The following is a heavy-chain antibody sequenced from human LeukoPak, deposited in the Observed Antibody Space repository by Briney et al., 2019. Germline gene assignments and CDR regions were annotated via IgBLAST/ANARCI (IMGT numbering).Heavy chain of an antibody. J-gene: IGHJ5*02. CDR2: INPSGGST. V-gene: IGHV1-46*01. D-gene: IGHD3-16*01. CDR3: ARGGGLANWFDP. CDR1: GYTFTSYG. Sequence: ASVKVSCKASGYTFTSYGISWVRQAPGQGLEWMGIINPSGGSTSYAQKFQGRVTMTRDTSTSTVYMELSSLTSEDTAVYYCARGGGLANWFDPWGQGTLVTVSS.